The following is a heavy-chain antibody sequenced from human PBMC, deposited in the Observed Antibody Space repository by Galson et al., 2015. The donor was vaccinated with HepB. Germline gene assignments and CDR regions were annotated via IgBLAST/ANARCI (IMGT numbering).Heavy chain of an antibody. CDR1: GFTFSNAW. V-gene: IGHV3-15*01. Sequence: SLRLSCAASGFTFSNAWMSWVRQAPGKGLEWVGRIKSKTDGGTTDYAAPVKGRFTISRGDSKNTLYLQMNSLKTEDTAVYYCTTVSWNYAFDYWGQGTLVTVSS. CDR2: IKSKTDGGTT. CDR3: TTVSWNYAFDY. D-gene: IGHD1-7*01. J-gene: IGHJ4*02.